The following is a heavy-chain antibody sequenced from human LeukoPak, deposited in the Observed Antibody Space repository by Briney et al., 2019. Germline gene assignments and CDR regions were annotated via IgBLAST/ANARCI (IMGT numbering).Heavy chain of an antibody. CDR1: GYTFTSYA. D-gene: IGHD4-17*01. CDR3: ARDLTALDYGDYYNWFDP. J-gene: IGHJ5*02. Sequence: ASVKVSCKASGYTFTSYAMHWVRQAPGQRLEWMGWINAGNGNTKYSQKFQGRVTITRDTFASTAYMELSSLRSEDTAVYYCARDLTALDYGDYYNWFDPWGQGTLVTVSS. CDR2: INAGNGNT. V-gene: IGHV1-3*01.